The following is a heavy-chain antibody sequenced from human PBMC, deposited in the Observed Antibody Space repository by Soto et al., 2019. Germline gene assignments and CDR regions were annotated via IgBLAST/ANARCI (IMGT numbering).Heavy chain of an antibody. CDR2: IPYDGSNK. CDR1: GFTFSSCA. Sequence: QVQLVESGGGVVQPGRSLRLSCAASGFTFSSCAMHWVRQAPGKGLEWVALIPYDGSNKYYADSVKGRFTISRDNSKNTLYLQMNSLRAEATAVYYCARDKRDLRFLEWSYYFDYWGQGTLVTVSS. J-gene: IGHJ4*02. D-gene: IGHD3-3*01. V-gene: IGHV3-30-3*01. CDR3: ARDKRDLRFLEWSYYFDY.